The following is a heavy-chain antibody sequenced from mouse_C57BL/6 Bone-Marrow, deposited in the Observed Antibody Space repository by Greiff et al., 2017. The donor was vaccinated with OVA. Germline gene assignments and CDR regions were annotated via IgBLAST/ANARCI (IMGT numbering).Heavy chain of an antibody. CDR3: ARWPWFAY. V-gene: IGHV1-59*01. Sequence: VQLVESGAELVRPGTSVKLSCKASGYTFTSYWMHWVKQRPGQGLEWIGVIDPSDSYTNYNQKFKGKATLTVDTSSSTAYMQLSSLTSEDSAVYYCARWPWFAYWGQGTLVTVSA. CDR1: GYTFTSYW. J-gene: IGHJ3*01. CDR2: IDPSDSYT.